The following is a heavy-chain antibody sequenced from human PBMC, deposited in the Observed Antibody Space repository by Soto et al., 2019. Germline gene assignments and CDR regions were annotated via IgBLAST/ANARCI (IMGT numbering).Heavy chain of an antibody. CDR1: GGSFSGYY. CDR3: ARGLLLWYGELSRWGDHYYDMDV. V-gene: IGHV4-34*01. J-gene: IGHJ6*03. CDR2: INHSGST. Sequence: QVQLQQWGAGLLKPSETLSLTCAVYGGSFSGYYWSWIRQPPGKGLEWVGEINHSGSTNYNPSLKSRVTISVDTSKNQFSLKLSSVTAADTAVYYCARGLLLWYGELSRWGDHYYDMDVWGKGTTVTVSS. D-gene: IGHD3-10*01.